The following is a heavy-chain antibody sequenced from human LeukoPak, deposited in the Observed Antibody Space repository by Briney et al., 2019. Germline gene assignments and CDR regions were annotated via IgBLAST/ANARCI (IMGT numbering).Heavy chain of an antibody. V-gene: IGHV4-39*07. Sequence: SETLSLTCTVSGGSITRSNHLWGWIRQSPGKGLEWIGSIYYSGSTYYNPSLKSRVTISVETSKIQFSLKLSSVTAADSAVYYCARDSCSSTSCRRKFDNWGQGTLVTVSS. D-gene: IGHD2-2*01. J-gene: IGHJ4*02. CDR1: GGSITRSNHL. CDR2: IYYSGST. CDR3: ARDSCSSTSCRRKFDN.